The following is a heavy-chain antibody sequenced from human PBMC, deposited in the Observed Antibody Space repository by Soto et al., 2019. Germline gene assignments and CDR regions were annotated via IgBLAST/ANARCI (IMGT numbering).Heavy chain of an antibody. CDR2: ISSSSSYI. J-gene: IGHJ4*02. Sequence: EVQLMESGGGLVKPGGSLRLSCAASGFTFSSYTMIWVRQAPGKGLEWVSSISSSSSYIYYADSVKGRFTISRDNAKNSLYLPMTSPGAEDTALYYCARFGYTAEAHWGQGTLVTVSS. D-gene: IGHD5-12*01. CDR1: GFTFSSYT. V-gene: IGHV3-21*01. CDR3: ARFGYTAEAH.